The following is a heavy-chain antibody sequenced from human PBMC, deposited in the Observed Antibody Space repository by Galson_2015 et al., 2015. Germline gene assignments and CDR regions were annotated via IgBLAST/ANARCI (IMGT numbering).Heavy chain of an antibody. Sequence: LRLSCAASGFTFRSYAMSWLRQAPGKGLEWVSAISGSGGGTYYADSVKGRFTISRDNSKNTLYLQMSSLRAEDTAVYYCANSGSGSGLYYYYMDVWGKGTTVTVSS. D-gene: IGHD3-10*01. CDR3: ANSGSGSGLYYYYMDV. CDR2: ISGSGGGT. CDR1: GFTFRSYA. J-gene: IGHJ6*03. V-gene: IGHV3-23*01.